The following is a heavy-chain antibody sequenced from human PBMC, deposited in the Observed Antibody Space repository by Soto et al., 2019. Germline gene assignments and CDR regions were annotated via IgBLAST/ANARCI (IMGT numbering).Heavy chain of an antibody. CDR1: GYTFTSYY. J-gene: IGHJ5*02. D-gene: IGHD3-22*01. CDR2: INPSGGST. Sequence: ASVKVSCKASGYTFTSYYMHWVRQAPGQGLEWMGIINPSGGSTSYAQKFQGRVTMTRDTSTSTVYMELSSLRPEDTAVYYCARKGGEYYYDSSGYQNWFDPWGQGTLVTVSS. V-gene: IGHV1-46*01. CDR3: ARKGGEYYYDSSGYQNWFDP.